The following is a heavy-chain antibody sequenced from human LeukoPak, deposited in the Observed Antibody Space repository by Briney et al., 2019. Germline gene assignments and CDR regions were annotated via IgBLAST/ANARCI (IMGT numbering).Heavy chain of an antibody. CDR3: ARGRMITFGGVIVPQYFDY. D-gene: IGHD3-16*02. CDR2: IIPIFGTA. J-gene: IGHJ4*02. CDR1: GGTFSSYA. Sequence: SVKVSCKASGGTFSSYAISWVRQAPGQGLEWMGGIIPIFGTANHAQKFQGRVTITTDESTSTAYMELSSLRSEDTAVYYCARGRMITFGGVIVPQYFDYWGQGTLVTVSS. V-gene: IGHV1-69*05.